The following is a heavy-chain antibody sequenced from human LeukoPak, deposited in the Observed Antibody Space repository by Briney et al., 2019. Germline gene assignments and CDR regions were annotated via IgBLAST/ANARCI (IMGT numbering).Heavy chain of an antibody. CDR3: AREGPLVGATYFDY. D-gene: IGHD1-26*01. V-gene: IGHV1-69*13. Sequence: SVKVSCKASGGTFSSYAISWVRQAPGQGLEWMGGIIPIFGTANYAQKFQGRVTITADESTSTAYMELSSLRSEDTAVYYCAREGPLVGATYFDYWGQGTLVTVSS. J-gene: IGHJ4*02. CDR1: GGTFSSYA. CDR2: IIPIFGTA.